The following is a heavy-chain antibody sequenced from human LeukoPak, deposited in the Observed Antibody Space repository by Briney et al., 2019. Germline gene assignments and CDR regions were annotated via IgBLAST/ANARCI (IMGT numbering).Heavy chain of an antibody. CDR2: IYSGGST. D-gene: IGHD1-26*01. CDR3: AKDWYSGSPDYFDY. CDR1: GFTVSSNY. J-gene: IGHJ4*02. Sequence: GGSLRLSCAASGFTVSSNYMSWVRQAPGKGLEWVSVIYSGGSTYYADSVKGRFTISRDNSKNTLYLQMNSLRAEDTAVYYCAKDWYSGSPDYFDYWGQGTLVTVSS. V-gene: IGHV3-53*01.